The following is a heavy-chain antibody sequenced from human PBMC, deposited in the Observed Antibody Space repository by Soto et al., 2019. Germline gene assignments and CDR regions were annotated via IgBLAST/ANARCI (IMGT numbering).Heavy chain of an antibody. CDR1: GLTLSNVW. CDR3: SNGYEYYFDS. CDR2: IKSKVDGGTT. Sequence: PGGSLRLSCAASGLTLSNVWMNWIRQAPGKGLEWVGRIKSKVDGGTTDYPAPLKDRFTISRDDSKNTVYLQMNSLTTEDTAMYYCSNGYEYYFDSWGQGTLVTVSS. D-gene: IGHD5-18*01. V-gene: IGHV3-15*07. J-gene: IGHJ4*02.